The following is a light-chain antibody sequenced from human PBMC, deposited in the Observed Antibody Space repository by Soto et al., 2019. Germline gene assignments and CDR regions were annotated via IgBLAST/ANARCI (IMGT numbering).Light chain of an antibody. CDR3: QQANSFPLT. CDR1: QGISNY. V-gene: IGKV1-9*01. Sequence: IQLTHSPSSLSASVGDRVTITFRASQGISNYLAWYQQKPGKAPQLLIYAASTLQSGVPSRFSGSGSGTDFTLTISSLQTEDFATYYCQQANSFPLTFGGGTKVDIK. J-gene: IGKJ4*01. CDR2: AAS.